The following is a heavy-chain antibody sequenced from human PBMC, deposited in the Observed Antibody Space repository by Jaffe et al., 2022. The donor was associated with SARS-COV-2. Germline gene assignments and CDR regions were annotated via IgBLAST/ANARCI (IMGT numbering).Heavy chain of an antibody. J-gene: IGHJ2*01. D-gene: IGHD3-22*01. CDR2: ISWNSGSI. CDR3: AKDRRYYDSSGYYRGYFDL. V-gene: IGHV3-9*01. CDR1: GFTFDDYA. Sequence: EVQLVESGGGLVQPGRSLRLSCAASGFTFDDYAMHWVRQAPGKGLEWVSGISWNSGSIGYADSVKGRFTISRDNAKNSLYLQMNSLRAEDTALYYCAKDRRYYDSSGYYRGYFDLWGRGTLVTVSS.